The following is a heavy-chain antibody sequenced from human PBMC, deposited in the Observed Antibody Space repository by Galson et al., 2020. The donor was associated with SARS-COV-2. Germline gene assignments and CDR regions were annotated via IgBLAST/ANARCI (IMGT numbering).Heavy chain of an antibody. V-gene: IGHV4-34*01. CDR3: ARDYCSGGSCYSDAFDI. CDR2: INHSGST. J-gene: IGHJ3*02. CDR1: GGSFSGYY. D-gene: IGHD2-15*01. Sequence: SETLSLTCAVYGGSFSGYYWSWIRQPPGKGLEWIGEINHSGSTNYNPSLKSRGTIAVDTSKNQFSLKLCSVAAADTAVYYYARDYCSGGSCYSDAFDIWGQGTMVTVSS.